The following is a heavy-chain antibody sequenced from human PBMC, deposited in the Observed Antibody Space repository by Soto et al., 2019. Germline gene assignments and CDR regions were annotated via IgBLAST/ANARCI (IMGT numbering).Heavy chain of an antibody. CDR1: GYTVTRYY. CDR2: INPNSGGT. Sequence: SVKVSCKASGYTVTRYYMHWVRQAPGQGLEWMGWINPNSGGTNYAQKFQGRVTMTRDTSISTAYMELSRLRSDDTAVYYCARREYSYGDVYFDYWGQGTLVTVSS. CDR3: ARREYSYGDVYFDY. V-gene: IGHV1-2*02. D-gene: IGHD5-18*01. J-gene: IGHJ4*02.